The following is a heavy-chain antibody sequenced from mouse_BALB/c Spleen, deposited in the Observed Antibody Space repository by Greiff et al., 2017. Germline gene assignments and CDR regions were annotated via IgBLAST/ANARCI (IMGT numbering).Heavy chain of an antibody. J-gene: IGHJ4*01. Sequence: EVKLMESGGGLVQPGGSRKLSCAASGFTFSSFGMHWVRQAPEKGLEWVAYISSGSSTIYYADTVKGRVTISRDNPKNTLFLHMTSLRSEDTAMYYCARFGNHAMDYWGQGTSVTVSS. CDR1: GFTFSSFG. V-gene: IGHV5-17*02. D-gene: IGHD2-1*01. CDR3: ARFGNHAMDY. CDR2: ISSGSSTI.